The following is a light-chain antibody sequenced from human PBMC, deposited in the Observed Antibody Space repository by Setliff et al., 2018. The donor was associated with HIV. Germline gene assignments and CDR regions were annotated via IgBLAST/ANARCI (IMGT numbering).Light chain of an antibody. J-gene: IGLJ1*01. Sequence: QSVLTQPASVSGSPGQSITISCTGTSSDVGGYNYVPWYQQHPGKAPKLMIFEVSNRPSGISNRFSGSKSGNTASLTISGLQTEDEADYYCSSYAITNTLPFGTGTKV. CDR3: SSYAITNTLP. CDR2: EVS. CDR1: SSDVGGYNY. V-gene: IGLV2-14*01.